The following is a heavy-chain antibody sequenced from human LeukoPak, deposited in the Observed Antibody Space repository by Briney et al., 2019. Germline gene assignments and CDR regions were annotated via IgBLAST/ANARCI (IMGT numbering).Heavy chain of an antibody. V-gene: IGHV3-23*01. Sequence: PGGSLRLSCAASGFTFSSYAMSWVRQAPGKGLEWVSAISGSGGSTCYADSVKGRFTISRDNSKNTLYLQMNSLRAEDTAVYYCAKDLSGSYRTFGYWGQGTLVTVSS. CDR3: AKDLSGSYRTFGY. D-gene: IGHD1-26*01. CDR1: GFTFSSYA. J-gene: IGHJ4*02. CDR2: ISGSGGST.